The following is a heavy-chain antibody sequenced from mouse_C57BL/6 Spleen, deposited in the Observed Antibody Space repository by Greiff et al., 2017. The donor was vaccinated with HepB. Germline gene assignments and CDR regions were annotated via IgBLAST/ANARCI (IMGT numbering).Heavy chain of an antibody. CDR1: GFTFSDYG. CDR3: ARTETGTRVFAY. CDR2: ISSGSSTI. D-gene: IGHD4-1*01. V-gene: IGHV5-17*01. J-gene: IGHJ3*01. Sequence: EVQLVESGGGLVKPGGSLKLSCAASGFTFSDYGMHWVRQAPEKGLEWVAYISSGSSTIYYADTVKCRFTISRDNAKNTLFLQMTSLRSEDTAMYYCARTETGTRVFAYWGQGTLVTVTA.